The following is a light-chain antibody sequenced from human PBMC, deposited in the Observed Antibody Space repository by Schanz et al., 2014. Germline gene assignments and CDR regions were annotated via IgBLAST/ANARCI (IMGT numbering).Light chain of an antibody. CDR2: DVS. J-gene: IGLJ2*01. Sequence: QSVLTQPASVSGSPGQSITISCTGTSSDVGGYNYVSWYQQYPGKAPKLMIYDVSNRPSGVSNRFSGSKSGNTASLTVSGLQAEDEADYYCSSYAGSDTPKLFGGGTKLTVL. CDR3: SSYAGSDTPKL. V-gene: IGLV2-14*01. CDR1: SSDVGGYNY.